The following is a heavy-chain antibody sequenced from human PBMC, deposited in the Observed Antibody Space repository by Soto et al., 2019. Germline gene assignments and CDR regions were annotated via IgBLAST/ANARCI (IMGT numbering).Heavy chain of an antibody. CDR2: ISSSSSYI. J-gene: IGHJ4*02. CDR3: ARDLTISGWYPFDY. CDR1: GFTFSSYS. V-gene: IGHV3-21*01. D-gene: IGHD6-19*01. Sequence: GGSLRLSCAASGFTFSSYSMNWVRQAPGKGLEWVSSISSSSSYIYYADSVKGRFTISRDNAKNSLYLQMNSLRAEDTAVYYCARDLTISGWYPFDYWGQGTLVTVSS.